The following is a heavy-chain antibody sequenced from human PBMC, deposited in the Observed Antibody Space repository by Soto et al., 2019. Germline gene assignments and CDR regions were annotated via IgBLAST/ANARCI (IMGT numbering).Heavy chain of an antibody. D-gene: IGHD5-12*01. CDR1: GFTVNNFA. CDR2: ITSSGGGT. CDR3: AKGPTSSGYI. Sequence: EVQLLESGGGLVQPGGSLRLSCAASGFTVNNFAMNWVRQTPWKGLEWVSGITSSGGGTFYADSVEGRFTISRDNSKDTLYLQMSSLRAEETSLYYCAKGPTSSGYIGGQGTMVTVSS. J-gene: IGHJ3*02. V-gene: IGHV3-23*01.